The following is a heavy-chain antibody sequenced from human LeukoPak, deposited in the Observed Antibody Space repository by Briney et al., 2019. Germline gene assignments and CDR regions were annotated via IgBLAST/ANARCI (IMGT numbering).Heavy chain of an antibody. V-gene: IGHV4-39*01. CDR2: IYYSGST. Sequence: SETLSLTCAVSGGSISSSNWWSWVRQPPGKGLEWIGSIYYSGSTYYNPSLKSRVTISVDTSKNQFSLKLSSVTAADTAVYYCARHVYGDYVWAWFDPWGQGTLVTVSS. J-gene: IGHJ5*02. CDR3: ARHVYGDYVWAWFDP. CDR1: GGSISSSNW. D-gene: IGHD4-17*01.